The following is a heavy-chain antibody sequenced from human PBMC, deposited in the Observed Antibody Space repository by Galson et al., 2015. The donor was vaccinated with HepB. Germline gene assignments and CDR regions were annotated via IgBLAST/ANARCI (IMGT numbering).Heavy chain of an antibody. CDR3: ARHPPITMVQGVGFDL. CDR2: IYPGDSDT. CDR1: GYSFTSYW. V-gene: IGHV5-51*01. D-gene: IGHD3-10*01. Sequence: QSGAEVKKPGESLKISCKGSGYSFTSYWIGWVRQMPGKGLEWMGIIYPGDSDTRYSPSFQGQVTISADKSISTAYLQWSSLKASDTAMYYCARHPPITMVQGVGFDLWGQGTLVTVSS. J-gene: IGHJ5*02.